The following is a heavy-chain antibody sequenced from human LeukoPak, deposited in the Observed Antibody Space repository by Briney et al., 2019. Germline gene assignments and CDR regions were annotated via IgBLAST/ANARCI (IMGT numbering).Heavy chain of an antibody. J-gene: IGHJ4*02. CDR1: GGSISSSNW. CDR3: ARPYSSSSDPFDY. D-gene: IGHD6-6*01. V-gene: IGHV4-4*02. CDR2: IYHSGST. Sequence: SETLSLTCAVSGGSISSSNWWSWVRQPPGKGLEWIGEIYHSGSTNYNPSLKSRVTISVDKSKNQFSLKLSSVTAADTAVYYCARPYSSSSDPFDYWGQGTLVTVSS.